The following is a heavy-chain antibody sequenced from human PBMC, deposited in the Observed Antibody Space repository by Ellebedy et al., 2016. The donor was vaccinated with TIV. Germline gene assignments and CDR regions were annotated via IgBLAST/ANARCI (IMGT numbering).Heavy chain of an antibody. CDR2: ISSSSSYT. Sequence: PGGSLRLSCAASGFTFSDYYMSWIRQAPGKGLEGVSYISSSSSYTNYADSVKGRFTISRDNAKNSLFLQMNSLRAEDTAVYYCARGQSCISGRCYDGKDWCGPWGQGTLVSVSS. V-gene: IGHV3-11*06. CDR1: GFTFSDYY. CDR3: ARGQSCISGRCYDGKDWCGP. J-gene: IGHJ5*02. D-gene: IGHD3-16*01.